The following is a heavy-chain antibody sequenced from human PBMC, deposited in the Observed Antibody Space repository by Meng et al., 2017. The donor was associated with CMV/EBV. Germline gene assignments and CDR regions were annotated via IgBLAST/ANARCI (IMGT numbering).Heavy chain of an antibody. V-gene: IGHV3-23*01. D-gene: IGHD2-2*01. CDR1: GFTFSSYW. CDR3: ANIFLIVVVPAARGDY. J-gene: IGHJ4*02. CDR2: ISGSGGST. Sequence: GESLKISCAASGFTFSSYWMSWVRQAPGKGLEWVSAISGSGGSTYYADSVKGRFTISRDNSKNTLYLQMNSLRAEDTAVYYCANIFLIVVVPAARGDYWGQGTLVTVSS.